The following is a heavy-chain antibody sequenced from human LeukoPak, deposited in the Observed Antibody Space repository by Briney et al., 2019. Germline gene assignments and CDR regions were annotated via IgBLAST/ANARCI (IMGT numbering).Heavy chain of an antibody. V-gene: IGHV3-74*01. CDR3: AKGSAYYFDSSGPPPPYYYYYYGMDV. J-gene: IGHJ6*02. CDR2: IKYDGTST. D-gene: IGHD3-22*01. CDR1: GFPFSSDW. Sequence: GGSLRLSCAASGFPFSSDWMHWVRQTPGEGLVWVSRIKYDGTSTTYADSVKGRFTISRDNSKNTLYLQMNSLRAEDTAVYYCAKGSAYYFDSSGPPPPYYYYYYGMDVWGQGTTVTVSS.